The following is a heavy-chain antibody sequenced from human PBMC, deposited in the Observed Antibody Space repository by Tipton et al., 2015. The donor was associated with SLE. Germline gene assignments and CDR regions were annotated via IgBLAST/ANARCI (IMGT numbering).Heavy chain of an antibody. V-gene: IGHV4-4*07. J-gene: IGHJ6*02. CDR3: ARDSIYYDILTGYYDNDYYYGIDV. Sequence: TLSLTCTVSGGSISSYYWSWIRQPAGKGLEWIGRIYTSGSTNYNPSLKSRVTMSVDTSKNQFSLKLSSVTAADTAVYYCARDSIYYDILTGYYDNDYYYGIDVWGQGTTVTVSS. CDR1: GGSISSYY. CDR2: IYTSGST. D-gene: IGHD3-9*01.